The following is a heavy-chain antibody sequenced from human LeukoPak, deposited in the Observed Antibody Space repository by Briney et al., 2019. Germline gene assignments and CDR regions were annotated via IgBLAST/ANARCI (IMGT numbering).Heavy chain of an antibody. J-gene: IGHJ4*02. V-gene: IGHV1-69*04. Sequence: ASVKVSCKASGCTFSSYAISWVRQAPGQGLEWMGRIIPILGIANYAQKFQGRVTITADKSTSTAYMELSSLRSEDTAVYYCARASGGFDYWGQGTLVTVSS. CDR3: ARASGGFDY. CDR2: IIPILGIA. CDR1: GCTFSSYA.